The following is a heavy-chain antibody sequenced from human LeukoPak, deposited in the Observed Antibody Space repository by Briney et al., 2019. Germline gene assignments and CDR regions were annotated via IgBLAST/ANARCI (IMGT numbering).Heavy chain of an antibody. D-gene: IGHD2-21*01. V-gene: IGHV4-59*01. Sequence: PSETLSLTCTVSGVSISGYYWSWIRQPPGKGLEWIGYMYYSGSASYNPSLKSRVTISGDTSKNQFSLKLSSVTAADTAVYYRARRVVVRKYYFDYWGQGTLVTVSS. CDR1: GVSISGYY. J-gene: IGHJ4*02. CDR3: ARRVVVRKYYFDY. CDR2: MYYSGSA.